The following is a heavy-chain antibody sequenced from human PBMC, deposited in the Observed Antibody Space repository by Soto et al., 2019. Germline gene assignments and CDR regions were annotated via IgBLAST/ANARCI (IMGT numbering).Heavy chain of an antibody. CDR3: ARGSYDYVWGSYRQTNLDY. V-gene: IGHV1-69*01. J-gene: IGHJ4*02. D-gene: IGHD3-16*02. CDR1: GGTFSSYA. Sequence: QVQLVQSGAEVKKPGSSVKVSCKASGGTFSSYAISWVRQAPGQGLEWMGGIIPIFGTANYAQKFQGRVTINADESTSTAYMELSSLRSEDTAVYYCARGSYDYVWGSYRQTNLDYWGQGTLVTVSS. CDR2: IIPIFGTA.